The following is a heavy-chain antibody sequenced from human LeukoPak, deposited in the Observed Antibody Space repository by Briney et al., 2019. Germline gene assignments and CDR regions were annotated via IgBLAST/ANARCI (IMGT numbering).Heavy chain of an antibody. CDR2: IYYSGST. CDR3: TTNPGIPLQH. Sequence: SEALSLTCTVSGGSISSSNYYWGWIRQPPGKGLEWIGSIYYSGSTYYNPSLKSRVTISVDMSKNQFSLKLSSVTAADTAVYYCTTNPGIPLQHWGQGTLVTVSS. V-gene: IGHV4-39*07. D-gene: IGHD1-14*01. CDR1: GGSISSSNYY. J-gene: IGHJ1*01.